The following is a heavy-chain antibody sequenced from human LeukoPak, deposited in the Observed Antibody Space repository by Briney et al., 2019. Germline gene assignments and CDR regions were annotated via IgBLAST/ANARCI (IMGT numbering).Heavy chain of an antibody. J-gene: IGHJ4*02. CDR3: ARDRIHEALAVAPVY. Sequence: ASVKVSCKASGYTFTSYGISWVRQAPGQGLEWMGWISAYNGNTNYAQKLQGRVTMTTDTSTSTAYMELRSLRSDDTAVYYCARDRIHEALAVAPVYWGQGTLVTVSS. CDR2: ISAYNGNT. V-gene: IGHV1-18*01. CDR1: GYTFTSYG. D-gene: IGHD6-19*01.